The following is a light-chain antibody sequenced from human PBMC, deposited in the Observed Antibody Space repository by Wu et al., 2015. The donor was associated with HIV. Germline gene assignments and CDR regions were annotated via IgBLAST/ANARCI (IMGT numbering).Light chain of an antibody. J-gene: IGKJ1*01. V-gene: IGKV3-20*01. CDR1: QTITSGY. Sequence: EVVLTQSPGTLSLSLGERATLSCRSSQTITSGYLAWYQVKPGQAPRLLIYGATSRAIGTPDRFSGDGSEKDFTLTISRVDPEDFAIYYCQQYSDSIWTFGQGTKVELK. CDR3: QQYSDSIWT. CDR2: GAT.